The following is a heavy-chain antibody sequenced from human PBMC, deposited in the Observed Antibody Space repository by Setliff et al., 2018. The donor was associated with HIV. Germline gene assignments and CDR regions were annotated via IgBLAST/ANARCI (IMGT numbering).Heavy chain of an antibody. Sequence: ASVKVSCKASGYTFTNYYIHWVRQAPGQGLEWMGLINPSGGRTSYAQKFQGRLTMTRDTSRSTVYMELSSLRSEDTAVYYCARADSSNWYHVDYWGQGTLVTAPQ. CDR3: ARADSSNWYHVDY. CDR2: INPSGGRT. D-gene: IGHD6-13*01. J-gene: IGHJ4*02. CDR1: GYTFTNYY. V-gene: IGHV1-46*01.